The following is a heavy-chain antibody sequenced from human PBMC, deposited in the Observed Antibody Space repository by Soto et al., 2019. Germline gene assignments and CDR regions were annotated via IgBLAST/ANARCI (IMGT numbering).Heavy chain of an antibody. CDR3: ARDQYGFRSGSYYYAMEV. D-gene: IGHD3-3*01. Sequence: SETLSLTCTVSGGSVSSESHYWSWIRQTPGKGLEWIGYIYYTGSTNYNPSLKGRVTMSVDTSRDQVSLRLRSVTRADTAVYYCARDQYGFRSGSYYYAMEVWGQGTKVTVSS. CDR1: GGSVSSESHY. V-gene: IGHV4-61*01. CDR2: IYYTGST. J-gene: IGHJ6*02.